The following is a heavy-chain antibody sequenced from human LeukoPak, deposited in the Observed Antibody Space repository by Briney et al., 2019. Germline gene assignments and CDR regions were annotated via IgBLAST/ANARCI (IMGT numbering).Heavy chain of an antibody. CDR1: GFTFTNYW. V-gene: IGHV3-7*01. CDR3: AKVTTLYNWFDP. Sequence: PGGSLRLSCAASGFTFTNYWMSWVRQAPGKGLELVANIKQDRSEKYYVDSVKGRFTISRDNAKNSLYLQMNSLRAEDTAVYYCAKVTTLYNWFDPWGQGTLVTVSS. D-gene: IGHD4-11*01. CDR2: IKQDRSEK. J-gene: IGHJ5*02.